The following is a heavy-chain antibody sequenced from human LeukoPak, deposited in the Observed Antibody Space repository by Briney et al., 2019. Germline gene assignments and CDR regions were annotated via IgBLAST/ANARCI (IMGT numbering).Heavy chain of an antibody. D-gene: IGHD4-11*01. CDR1: GGSISSGGYY. V-gene: IGHV4-31*03. J-gene: IGHJ4*02. Sequence: PSQTLSLTCTVSGGSISSGGYYRSWIRQHPGKGLEWIGYIYYSGSTDCNPSLKSRVTISVDTSKNQFSLKLSSVTAADTAVYYCARVVLTTVELRFDYWGQGTLVTVSS. CDR2: IYYSGST. CDR3: ARVVLTTVELRFDY.